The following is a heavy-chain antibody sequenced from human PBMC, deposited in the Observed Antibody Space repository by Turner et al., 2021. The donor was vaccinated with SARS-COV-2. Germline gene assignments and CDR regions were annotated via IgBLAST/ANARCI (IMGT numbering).Heavy chain of an antibody. CDR3: ATEMTTVTLYYYYGMDV. CDR2: IYYSGST. D-gene: IGHD4-4*01. J-gene: IGHJ6*02. V-gene: IGHV4-39*01. CDR1: GCSISSSSYY. Sequence: QLQLQESGPGLVKPSETLSLTCTVSGCSISSSSYYWGWIRQPPGKGLEWIGSIYYSGSTYYNPSLKSRVTISVDTSKNQFTLKLSSVTAADTAVYYCATEMTTVTLYYYYGMDVWGQGTTVTVSS.